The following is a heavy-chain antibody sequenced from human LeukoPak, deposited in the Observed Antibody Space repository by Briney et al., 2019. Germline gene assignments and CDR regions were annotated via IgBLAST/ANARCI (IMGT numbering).Heavy chain of an antibody. D-gene: IGHD2-15*01. CDR3: ARGTKGGSSFYYYYYMDV. CDR2: IYYSGST. J-gene: IGHJ6*03. CDR1: GSSISSYY. Sequence: SETLSLTCSVSGSSISSYYWSWVRQPPGKGLEWIGYIYYSGSTNYNPSLKSRVTISVDTSKNQFSLKLSSVTAADTAVYYCARGTKGGSSFYYYYYMDVWGKGTTVTVSS. V-gene: IGHV4-59*12.